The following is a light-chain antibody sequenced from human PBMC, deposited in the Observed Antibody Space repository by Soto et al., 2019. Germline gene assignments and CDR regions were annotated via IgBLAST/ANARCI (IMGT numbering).Light chain of an antibody. CDR1: QGISSW. CDR3: QQGNSFPLT. CDR2: AAS. J-gene: IGKJ4*01. V-gene: IGKV1-12*01. Sequence: DIQMTQSPSSVSASVGDRVTITCRASQGISSWLAWFQQKPGEAPRLLIYAASILHSGVPSRYSSSGSGTDFTLTTSRLHPADFATYYYQQGNSFPLTFGGGPKVDIK.